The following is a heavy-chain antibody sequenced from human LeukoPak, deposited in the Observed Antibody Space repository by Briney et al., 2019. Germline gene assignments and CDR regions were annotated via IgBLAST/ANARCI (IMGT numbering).Heavy chain of an antibody. CDR1: GFMFKNYA. CDR3: ARDEFI. Sequence: GGSLRLSCAASGFMFKNYAMSWVRQAPGKGLEWVAIIKQDGSEKYYVDSVRGRFTISRDNAKNSLYLQMNSLRAEDTAFYYCARDEFIWGQGTMVTVSS. CDR2: IKQDGSEK. V-gene: IGHV3-7*01. J-gene: IGHJ3*02.